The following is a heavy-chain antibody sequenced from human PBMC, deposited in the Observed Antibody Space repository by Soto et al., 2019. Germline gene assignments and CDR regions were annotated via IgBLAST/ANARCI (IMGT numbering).Heavy chain of an antibody. Sequence: GESLKISCQGSGYLFTNFWIGWVRQRPGKGLEWMGIIWPGDSDTRYSPSFEGQVTISADKSISTAYLQWSSLKASDTAMYYCARPYSSSPSYYFDYWGQGTLVTVSS. V-gene: IGHV5-51*01. CDR3: ARPYSSSPSYYFDY. D-gene: IGHD6-13*01. CDR2: IWPGDSDT. J-gene: IGHJ4*02. CDR1: GYLFTNFW.